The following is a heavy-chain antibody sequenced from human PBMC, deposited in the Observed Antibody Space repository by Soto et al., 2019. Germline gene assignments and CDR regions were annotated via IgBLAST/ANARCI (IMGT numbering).Heavy chain of an antibody. V-gene: IGHV2-5*02. J-gene: IGHJ3*02. Sequence: QITLKESGPTLVKPTQTLTLTCTFSGFSLSTSAVGVGWIRQPPGKALEWLALIYWDDDKRYSPSLKSRLTITKDTSKNQVVLTMTNMDPGDTGTYYCAHSPSRYYYDTSGYPYDTFDIWGQGTMVTVSS. CDR3: AHSPSRYYYDTSGYPYDTFDI. D-gene: IGHD3-22*01. CDR2: IYWDDDK. CDR1: GFSLSTSAVG.